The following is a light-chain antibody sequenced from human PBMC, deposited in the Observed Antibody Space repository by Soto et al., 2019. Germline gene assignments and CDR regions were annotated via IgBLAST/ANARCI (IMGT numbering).Light chain of an antibody. CDR3: QSYDISLHNYV. J-gene: IGLJ1*01. V-gene: IGLV1-40*01. CDR2: GDN. Sequence: QSVLTHPPSVSGAPGQRVSISCTGSTSNTGAPYDVHWYQHLPGTAPKLLIYGDNNRPSGVPDRFSGSKSGTSASLAITRLQAEDEADYYCQSYDISLHNYVFGTGTKVTVL. CDR1: TSNTGAPYD.